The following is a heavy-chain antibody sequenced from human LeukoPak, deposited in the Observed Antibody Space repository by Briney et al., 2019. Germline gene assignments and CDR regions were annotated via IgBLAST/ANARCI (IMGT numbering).Heavy chain of an antibody. CDR3: ARVATMIVVVTQIHDY. J-gene: IGHJ4*02. D-gene: IGHD3-22*01. CDR2: ISPSGGAT. Sequence: APVKVSCKAFGYTFTSNYMHWVRQAPGQGPEWMGVISPSGGATTYAQKFQGSVTLTRDMSTSTDYLELSSLRSEDTAVYYCARVATMIVVVTQIHDYWGQGTLVTVSS. CDR1: GYTFTSNY. V-gene: IGHV1-46*01.